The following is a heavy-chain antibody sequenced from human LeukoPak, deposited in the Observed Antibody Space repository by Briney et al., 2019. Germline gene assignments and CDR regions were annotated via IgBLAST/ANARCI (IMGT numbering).Heavy chain of an antibody. CDR3: ARDPPGHVAFDI. CDR2: IYYSGRT. CDR1: GGSISTYY. V-gene: IGHV4-59*01. Sequence: PSETLSLTCTVSGGSISTYYWNWIRRPPGKGLEWIGYIYYSGRTNYNPSLKSRVTISVDTSKNQFSLKLTSVTAADTAVYYCARDPPGHVAFDIWGQGTMVTVSS. J-gene: IGHJ3*02.